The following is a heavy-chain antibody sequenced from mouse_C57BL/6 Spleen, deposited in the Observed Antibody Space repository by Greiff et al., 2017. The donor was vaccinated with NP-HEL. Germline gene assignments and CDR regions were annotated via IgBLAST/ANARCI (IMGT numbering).Heavy chain of an antibody. CDR2: IDPSDSYT. CDR3: ARFHN. V-gene: IGHV1-50*01. J-gene: IGHJ2*01. CDR1: GYTFTSYW. Sequence: QVQLQQPGAELVKPGASVKLSCKASGYTFTSYWMQWVKQRPGQGLEWIGEIDPSDSYTNYNQKLKGKATLTVDTSSSTAYMQLGSLTSEDSAVYYCARFHNWGQGTTLTVSS.